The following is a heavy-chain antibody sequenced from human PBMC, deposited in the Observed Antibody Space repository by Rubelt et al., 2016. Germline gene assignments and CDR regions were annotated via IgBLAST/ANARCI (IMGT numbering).Heavy chain of an antibody. CDR2: ISGSGGST. J-gene: IGHJ3*02. CDR3: ARVMGWIVVVPAAIPPGSDAFDI. V-gene: IGHV3-23*04. D-gene: IGHD2-2*02. Sequence: VQLVESGGGLVQPGGSLRLSCAASGFTFSSYAMSWVRQAPGKGLEWVSAISGSGGSTYYADPVKGRFTVSWDNSKSTVYLQMNSLRAEDTAVYYCARVMGWIVVVPAAIPPGSDAFDIWGQGTMVTVSS. CDR1: GFTFSSYA.